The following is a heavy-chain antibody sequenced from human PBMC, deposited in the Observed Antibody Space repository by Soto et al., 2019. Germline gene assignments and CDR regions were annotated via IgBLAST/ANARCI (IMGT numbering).Heavy chain of an antibody. Sequence: GTLSLTCSVSFASLSSNSCHWGWIRQPPGKGLEWIGSISYTGTTYYSPSLKSRVTISADTSKKQFYLKLDSATAADTAVYYCARLVVVAPVANVWGQGTLVTVSS. J-gene: IGHJ4*02. CDR3: ARLVVVAPVANV. CDR2: ISYTGTT. CDR1: FASLSSNSCH. V-gene: IGHV4-39*01. D-gene: IGHD2-15*01.